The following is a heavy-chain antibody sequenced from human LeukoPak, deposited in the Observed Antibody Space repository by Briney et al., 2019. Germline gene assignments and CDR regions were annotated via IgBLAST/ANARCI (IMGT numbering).Heavy chain of an antibody. CDR1: GYTFTSYG. J-gene: IGHJ3*02. CDR3: ARARSITIFGDAFDI. CDR2: ISAYNGNT. D-gene: IGHD3-3*01. V-gene: IGHV1-18*01. Sequence: ASVRVSCKASGYTFTSYGISWVRQAPGQGLEWMGWISAYNGNTNYAQKLQGRVTMTTDTSTSTAYMELRSLRSDDTAVYYCARARSITIFGDAFDIRGQGTMVTVSS.